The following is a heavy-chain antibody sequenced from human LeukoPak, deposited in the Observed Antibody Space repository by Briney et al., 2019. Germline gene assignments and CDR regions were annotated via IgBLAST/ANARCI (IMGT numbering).Heavy chain of an antibody. CDR1: GFTFSSYA. J-gene: IGHJ4*02. V-gene: IGHV3-23*01. Sequence: WGALRLSCAASGFTFSSYAMSWVRQARGKGLEWVAGISGSGDSIDYAASVKGRFTISRDNSKNTLYLQMNSLRAEDTAIYCCARYSRSWYVPIFDYWGQGTLVTVSS. D-gene: IGHD6-13*01. CDR2: ISGSGDSI. CDR3: ARYSRSWYVPIFDY.